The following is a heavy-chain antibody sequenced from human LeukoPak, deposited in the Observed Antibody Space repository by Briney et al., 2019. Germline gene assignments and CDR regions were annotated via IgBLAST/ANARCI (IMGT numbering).Heavy chain of an antibody. CDR3: ARHAPYSNYALDY. J-gene: IGHJ4*02. Sequence: PSETLSLTCTVSDGSISTYFWSWIRQPPGKGLEWIGYIYDSGITNYNPSLKSRVTISVDTSKNQFSLKLSSVTAADTAVYYCARHAPYSNYALDYWGQGTLVTVSS. D-gene: IGHD4-11*01. V-gene: IGHV4-59*08. CDR1: DGSISTYF. CDR2: IYDSGIT.